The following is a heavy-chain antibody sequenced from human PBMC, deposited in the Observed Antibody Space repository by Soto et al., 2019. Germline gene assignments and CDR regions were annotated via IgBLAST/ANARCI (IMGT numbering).Heavy chain of an antibody. V-gene: IGHV1-18*01. D-gene: IGHD3-10*01. CDR3: ARARNYYGSGSYYTDAFEI. CDR1: GYTFTSCG. J-gene: IGHJ3*02. Sequence: GASVKVSCKASGYTFTSCGISWVRQAPGQGLEWMGWISAYNGNTNYAQKLQGRVTMTTDTSTSTAYMELRSLRSDDTAVYYCARARNYYGSGSYYTDAFEIWGQGSMVTVSS. CDR2: ISAYNGNT.